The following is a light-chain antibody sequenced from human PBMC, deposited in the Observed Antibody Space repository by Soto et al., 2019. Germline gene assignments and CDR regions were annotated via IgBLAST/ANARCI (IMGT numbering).Light chain of an antibody. Sequence: TRPCSLSPSLAQSMTSPAPGSGTYLARDNCVSWYQIHRGKAPKPIFFEGANRPSDVSLRFSGSKSGNTASLTISCLQAEDEGDYHCCSYGTGGTLVFGGGSKVTVL. CDR2: EGA. V-gene: IGLV2-23*01. J-gene: IGLJ3*02. CDR3: CSYGTGGTLV. CDR1: GTYLARDNC.